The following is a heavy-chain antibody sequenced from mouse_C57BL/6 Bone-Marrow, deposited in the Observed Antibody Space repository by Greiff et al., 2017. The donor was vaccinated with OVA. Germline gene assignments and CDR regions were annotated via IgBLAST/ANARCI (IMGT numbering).Heavy chain of an antibody. D-gene: IGHD3-3*01. Sequence: EVKLMESGPELVKPGASVKMSCKASGYTFTDYNMHWVKQSHGKSLEWIGYINPNNGGTSYNQKFKGKATLTVNKSSSTAYMELRSLTSEDSAVYYCEGGGYYALARVYFDYWGQGTTLTVSA. CDR1: GYTFTDYN. J-gene: IGHJ2*01. V-gene: IGHV1-22*01. CDR3: EGGGYYALARVYFDY. CDR2: INPNNGGT.